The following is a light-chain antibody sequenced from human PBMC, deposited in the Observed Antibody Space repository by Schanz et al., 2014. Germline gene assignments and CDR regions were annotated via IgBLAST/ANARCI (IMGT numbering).Light chain of an antibody. Sequence: EIVLTQSPGTLSLSPGERAALSCRASQSVSSTFLAWYQQKPGQAPRLLIYGASSRAAGIPARFRGGGSGTYFSLTMSRLEVADFAAYYGHEYSTAPVAFSKGTRLEI. V-gene: IGKV3-20*01. CDR2: GAS. CDR1: QSVSSTF. J-gene: IGKJ2*01. CDR3: HEYSTAPVA.